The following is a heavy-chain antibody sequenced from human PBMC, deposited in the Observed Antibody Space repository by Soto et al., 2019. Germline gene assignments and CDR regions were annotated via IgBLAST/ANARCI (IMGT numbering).Heavy chain of an antibody. J-gene: IGHJ3*02. CDR3: ARVPPEGAMAAFDI. CDR2: IYYSGST. Sequence: SETLSLTCTVSGGSISSGGYYWSWIRQHPGKGLEWIGYIYYSGSTYYNPSLKSRVTISVDTSKNQFSLKLSSVTAADTAVYYCARVPPEGAMAAFDIWGQGTMVTVS. V-gene: IGHV4-31*03. CDR1: GGSISSGGYY. D-gene: IGHD5-18*01.